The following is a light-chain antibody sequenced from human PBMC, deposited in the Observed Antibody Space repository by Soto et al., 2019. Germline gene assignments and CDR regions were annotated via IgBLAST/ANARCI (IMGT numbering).Light chain of an antibody. V-gene: IGKV2-28*01. CDR1: QCLLHSNGYNY. CDR2: LGS. CDR3: MQALQTPLT. J-gene: IGKJ5*01. Sequence: DIVMTQSPLSLPVTPGEPASISCRSSQCLLHSNGYNYLDWYLQKPGQSPQLLIYLGSNRASGVPDRFSGSGSGTDFTLKISRVEAEDVGVYYCMQALQTPLTFGQGTRLENK.